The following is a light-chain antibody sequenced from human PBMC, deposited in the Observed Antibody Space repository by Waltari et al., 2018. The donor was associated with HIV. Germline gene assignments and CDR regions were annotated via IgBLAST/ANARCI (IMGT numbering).Light chain of an antibody. V-gene: IGLV1-40*01. J-gene: IGLJ2*01. Sequence: QSVLTQPPSVSGAPGQRVTISCTGSNSHIGAHYGVHWYQEVPGAAPRLLIYADHNRPSGVPDRFSGSTSATSASLAITGLQAEDEADYYCQSYDSTLSSVLFGGGTKVTVL. CDR1: NSHIGAHYG. CDR2: ADH. CDR3: QSYDSTLSSVL.